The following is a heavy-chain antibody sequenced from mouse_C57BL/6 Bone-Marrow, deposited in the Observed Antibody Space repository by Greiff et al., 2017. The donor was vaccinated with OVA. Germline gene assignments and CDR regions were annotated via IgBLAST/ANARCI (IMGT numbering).Heavy chain of an antibody. CDR2: IWTGGGT. Sequence: VKLQESGPDLVAPSQSLSITCTVSGFSLTSYAISWVRQPPGKGLEWLGVIWTGGGTNYNSALKSRLSISKDNSKSQVFLKMNSLQTDDTARYYCARRYYYGHYYAMDYWGQGTSVTVSS. V-gene: IGHV2-9-1*01. D-gene: IGHD1-1*01. J-gene: IGHJ4*01. CDR3: ARRYYYGHYYAMDY. CDR1: GFSLTSYA.